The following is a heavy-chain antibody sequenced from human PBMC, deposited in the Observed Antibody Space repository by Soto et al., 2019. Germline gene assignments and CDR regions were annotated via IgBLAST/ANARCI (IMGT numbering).Heavy chain of an antibody. D-gene: IGHD3-22*01. CDR1: GGSISSDDYY. V-gene: IGHV4-30-4*01. CDR3: ARDLDGLHDDTSGPFPRPG. CDR2: IHSSGSI. Sequence: ASETLSLTCTVSGGSISSDDYYWSWIRQAPGRGLEWIGYIHSSGSIYYNPSLKSRATMSIETAGNQFSLKVSSVTVADTAVYYCARDLDGLHDDTSGPFPRPGWGQGTLVTVSS. J-gene: IGHJ1*01.